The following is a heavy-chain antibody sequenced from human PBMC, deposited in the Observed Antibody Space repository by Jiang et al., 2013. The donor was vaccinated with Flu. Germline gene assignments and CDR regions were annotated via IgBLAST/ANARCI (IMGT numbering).Heavy chain of an antibody. D-gene: IGHD2-15*01. Sequence: TNYGISWVRQAPGQGLEWVGWISAYSGNTKYAQKLQGRVTMTTDTSTSTAYMELRSLRSDDTAVYYCARAEAAYCSGGSCGAVAYWGQGTLVTVSS. CDR1: TNYG. J-gene: IGHJ4*02. CDR3: ARAEAAYCSGGSCGAVAY. CDR2: ISAYSGNT. V-gene: IGHV1-18*01.